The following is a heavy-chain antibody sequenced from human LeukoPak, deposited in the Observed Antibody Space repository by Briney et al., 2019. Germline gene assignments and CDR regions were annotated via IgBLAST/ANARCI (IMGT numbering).Heavy chain of an antibody. CDR1: GYTFSNYG. CDR3: ARDWSGTTNY. CDR2: ISGQTGKT. D-gene: IGHD1-1*01. V-gene: IGHV1-18*01. Sequence: ASVKVSCKASGYTFSNYGISWVRQATGGGLEWMGWISGQTGKTKQAQKFQGRITLTTDSATNTAYMELRSLTSDDTAVYYCARDWSGTTNYWGQGTLITVSS. J-gene: IGHJ4*02.